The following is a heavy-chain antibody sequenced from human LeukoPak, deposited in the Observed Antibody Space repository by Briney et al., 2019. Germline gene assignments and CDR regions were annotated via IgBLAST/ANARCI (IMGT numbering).Heavy chain of an antibody. CDR1: GFTFSSYA. CDR2: ISYDGSNK. CDR3: AAYIGDYPSD. J-gene: IGHJ4*02. Sequence: PGGSLRLSCAASGFTFSSYAMHWVRQAPGKGLEWVAVISYDGSNKYYADSVKGRFTISRDNSKNTLYLQMNSLRVGDTAVYFCAAYIGDYPSDWGQGTLVTVSS. D-gene: IGHD2-15*01. V-gene: IGHV3-30-3*01.